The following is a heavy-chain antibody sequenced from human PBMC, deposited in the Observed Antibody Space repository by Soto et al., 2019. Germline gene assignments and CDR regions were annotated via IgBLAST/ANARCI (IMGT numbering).Heavy chain of an antibody. V-gene: IGHV6-1*01. D-gene: IGHD3-10*01. CDR2: TYYRSKWYN. Sequence: PSQQRSVTCASSGDPVSRNSAAWNWIRQSPSGGIECLGRTYYRSKWYNDYAESVKSRITIHPDTSKRQFSLQLNSVTHEDTAIYYCARSSGSLDYWGQGTLVTVSS. CDR1: GDPVSRNSAA. CDR3: ARSSGSLDY. J-gene: IGHJ4*02.